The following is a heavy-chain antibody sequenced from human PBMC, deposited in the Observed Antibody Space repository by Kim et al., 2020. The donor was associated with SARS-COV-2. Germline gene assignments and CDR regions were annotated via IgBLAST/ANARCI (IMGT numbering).Heavy chain of an antibody. D-gene: IGHD2-8*02. Sequence: GGSLRLSCAPSGFMFSTFWMSWVRQAPGKGLEWVANINLDGSEKYYVDSVKGRFTISRDNAKNSLYLQMNSLRADDTAIYYCVREGPLVGLDVWGQGTTVTVSS. CDR2: INLDGSEK. CDR3: VREGPLVGLDV. CDR1: GFMFSTFW. V-gene: IGHV3-7*03. J-gene: IGHJ6*02.